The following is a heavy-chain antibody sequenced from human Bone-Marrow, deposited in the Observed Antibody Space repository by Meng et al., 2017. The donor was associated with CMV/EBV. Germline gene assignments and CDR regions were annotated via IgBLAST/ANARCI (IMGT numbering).Heavy chain of an antibody. CDR2: INNSGST. Sequence: SETLSLTCAVYGGSFSGYYWSWIRQPPGKGLEWIGEINNSGSTNYNPSLKSRVTISVDTSKNQFSLKLSSVTAADTAVYYCARGPAPSTYYGMDVWGQGTTVTVSS. V-gene: IGHV4-34*01. CDR1: GGSFSGYY. CDR3: ARGPAPSTYYGMDV. J-gene: IGHJ6*02. D-gene: IGHD2-15*01.